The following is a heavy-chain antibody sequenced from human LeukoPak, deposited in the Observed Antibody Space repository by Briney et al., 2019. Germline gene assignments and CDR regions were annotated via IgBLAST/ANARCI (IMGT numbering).Heavy chain of an antibody. Sequence: PPETLSLTRTVSRGSISSYFWSSIRQPAGKGRDWIGRIYTSGRTNYNPSIKSRVTMSVDTSKNPFSLKLSSVTAADTDVYYCARDTSRLDYVHYYGMDVWGQGTTVTVSS. CDR2: IYTSGRT. CDR1: RGSISSYF. J-gene: IGHJ6*02. CDR3: ARDTSRLDYVHYYGMDV. D-gene: IGHD3-16*01. V-gene: IGHV4-4*07.